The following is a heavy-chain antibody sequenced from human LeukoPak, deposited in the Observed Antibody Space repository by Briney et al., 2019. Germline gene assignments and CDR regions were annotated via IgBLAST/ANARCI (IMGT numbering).Heavy chain of an antibody. D-gene: IGHD2-21*02. CDR3: ARSILCGGDCFNFDY. CDR1: GGTFSSYA. CDR2: IIPIFGIA. V-gene: IGHV1-69*04. Sequence: SVKVSCKASGGTFSSYAISWVRQAPGQGLEWMGRIIPIFGIANYAQKFQGGVTITADKSTSTAYMELNSLRSEDTAVYYCARSILCGGDCFNFDYWGQGTLVTVSS. J-gene: IGHJ4*02.